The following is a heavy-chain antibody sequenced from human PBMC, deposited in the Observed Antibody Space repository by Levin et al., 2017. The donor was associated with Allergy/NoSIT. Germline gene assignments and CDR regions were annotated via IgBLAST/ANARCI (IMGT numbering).Heavy chain of an antibody. Sequence: GGSLRLSCATSGFTFSSYAMSWVRQAPGKGLEWVSGIVDSGTNTYYADSVKGRFTISRDNSKNTLNLQMNSLRAEDTAMYYCTKDDLFARGATYRYSGFDSWGQGTLVTVSS. CDR1: GFTFSSYA. D-gene: IGHD3-10*01. CDR2: IVDSGTNT. J-gene: IGHJ4*02. V-gene: IGHV3-23*01. CDR3: TKDDLFARGATYRYSGFDS.